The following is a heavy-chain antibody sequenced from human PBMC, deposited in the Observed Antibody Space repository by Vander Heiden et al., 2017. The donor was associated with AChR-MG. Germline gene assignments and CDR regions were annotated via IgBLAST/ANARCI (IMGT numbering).Heavy chain of an antibody. CDR3: ARGYCSGGSCADFDY. Sequence: EVQLVETGGGLIQPGGSLRLSCAASGFTVTSHYMSWVRQAPGKGLEWVSVIYTGGSTYYADSVKGRFTISRDNSKNTLYLHMNSLRVEDTALYYCARGYCSGGSCADFDYWGQGTLVTVSS. CDR2: IYTGGST. J-gene: IGHJ4*02. CDR1: GFTVTSHY. V-gene: IGHV3-53*02. D-gene: IGHD2-15*01.